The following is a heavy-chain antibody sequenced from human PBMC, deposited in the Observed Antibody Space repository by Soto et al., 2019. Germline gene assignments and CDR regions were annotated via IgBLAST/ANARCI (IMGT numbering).Heavy chain of an antibody. CDR1: GGTFSNYA. J-gene: IGHJ6*02. CDR2: IIPSSGTA. V-gene: IGHV1-69*01. CDR3: ARSQGSSTSLEIYYYYYYGMDV. D-gene: IGHD2-2*01. Sequence: QVQLVQSGAEVKKPGSSVKVSCKASGGTFSNYAISWVRQAPGQGLEWMGGIIPSSGTANYAQKFQGRVTITAGESTSTADMELSSLRSEDTAVYYCARSQGSSTSLEIYYYYYYGMDVWGQGTTVTVSS.